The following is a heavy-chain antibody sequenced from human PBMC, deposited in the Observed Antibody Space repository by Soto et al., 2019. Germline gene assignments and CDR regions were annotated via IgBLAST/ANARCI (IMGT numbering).Heavy chain of an antibody. CDR3: ARRYSGYDDFDY. Sequence: SETLSLTCAVYGGSFSGYYWSWIRQPPGKGLEWIGDINHSGSTNYNPSLKSRVTISVDTSKNQFSLKLSSVTAADTAVYYCARRYSGYDDFDYWGQGTLVTVSS. CDR1: GGSFSGYY. CDR2: INHSGST. V-gene: IGHV4-34*01. J-gene: IGHJ4*02. D-gene: IGHD5-12*01.